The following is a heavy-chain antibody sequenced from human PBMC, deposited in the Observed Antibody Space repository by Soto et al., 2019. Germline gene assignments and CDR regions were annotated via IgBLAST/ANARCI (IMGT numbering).Heavy chain of an antibody. Sequence: SETLSLTCTVSGGYISSFYWSWIRQPAGKGLEWIGRIYSGGRNNSNPSLKSRVTMSVDTSKNQFALRLSSVTAADTAMYYCARGSSRWDYWGQGTLVTVSS. J-gene: IGHJ4*02. V-gene: IGHV4-4*07. CDR2: IYSGGRN. CDR1: GGYISSFY. CDR3: ARGSSRWDY. D-gene: IGHD6-13*01.